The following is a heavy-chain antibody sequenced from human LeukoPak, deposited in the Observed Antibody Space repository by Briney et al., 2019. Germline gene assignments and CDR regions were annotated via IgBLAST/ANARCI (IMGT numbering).Heavy chain of an antibody. V-gene: IGHV4-39*01. D-gene: IGHD3-22*01. Sequence: SETLSLTCSVSGGSISSSSYYWGWIRQPPGKGLEWIGSMYYSGSTYYNPSLKSRVTISVDTSKNQFSLKLSSVTAADTAVYYCARLHIRYDSSGYYFYYFDYWGQGTLVTVSS. J-gene: IGHJ4*02. CDR2: MYYSGST. CDR3: ARLHIRYDSSGYYFYYFDY. CDR1: GGSISSSSYY.